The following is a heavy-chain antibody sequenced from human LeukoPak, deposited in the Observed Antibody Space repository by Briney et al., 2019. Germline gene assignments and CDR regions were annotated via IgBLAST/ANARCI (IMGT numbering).Heavy chain of an antibody. J-gene: IGHJ5*02. Sequence: GGSLRLSCTVSGFTFGEYTMNWVRQAPGKGLEWLSHISHTSRSIYYADSVKGRFTISRDNAKNSLYLELSGLRAEDKAMYYFAXXKGASSTYKWGWLDPRGQGTLVTVSS. V-gene: IGHV3-48*01. D-gene: IGHD1-1*01. CDR3: AXXKGASSTYKWGWLDP. CDR1: GFTFGEYT. CDR2: ISHTSRSI.